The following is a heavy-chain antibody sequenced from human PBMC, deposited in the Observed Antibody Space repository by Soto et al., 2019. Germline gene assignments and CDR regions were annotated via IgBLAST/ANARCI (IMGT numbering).Heavy chain of an antibody. CDR2: ISLYSDGT. Sequence: GASVKVSCQTSGYTFSNYGITWVRQAPGQALEWLGWISLYSDGTNYAQKFQGRVSMTTDTSTTTAYRELRSLRSDDTAVYYCARVVPGAEAWFGTWGQGTLVTVSS. D-gene: IGHD1-26*01. V-gene: IGHV1-18*01. CDR3: ARVVPGAEAWFGT. CDR1: GYTFSNYG. J-gene: IGHJ5*02.